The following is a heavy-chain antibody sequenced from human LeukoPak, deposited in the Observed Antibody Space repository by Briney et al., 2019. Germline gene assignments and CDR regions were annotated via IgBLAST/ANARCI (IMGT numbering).Heavy chain of an antibody. D-gene: IGHD2-2*01. V-gene: IGHV4-59*01. J-gene: IGHJ5*02. CDR3: ARTHQLLFVNWFDP. CDR1: GGSISSYY. CDR2: IYYSGST. Sequence: ASETLSLTCTVSGGSISSYYWSWIRQPPGKGLEWIGYIYYSGSTNYNPSLKSRVTISVDTSKKQFSLKLSSVTAADTAVYYCARTHQLLFVNWFDPWGQGTLVTVSS.